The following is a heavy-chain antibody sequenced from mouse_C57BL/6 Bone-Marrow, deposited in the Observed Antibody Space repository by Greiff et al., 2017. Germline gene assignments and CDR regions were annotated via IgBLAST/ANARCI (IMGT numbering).Heavy chain of an antibody. J-gene: IGHJ4*01. V-gene: IGHV6-3*01. Sequence: EVQVEESGGGLVQPGGSMKLSCVASGFTFSNYWMNWVRQSPEKGLEWVAQIRLKSDNYATPSAESVKGRFTISRDDSNSSVFLQMSNLRAEDTGIYYGSTLRDYWGQGTSVTVSS. D-gene: IGHD1-1*01. CDR3: STLRDY. CDR1: GFTFSNYW. CDR2: IRLKSDNYAT.